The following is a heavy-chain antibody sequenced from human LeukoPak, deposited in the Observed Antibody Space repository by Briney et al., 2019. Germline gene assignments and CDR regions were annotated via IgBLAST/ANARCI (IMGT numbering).Heavy chain of an antibody. V-gene: IGHV4-59*01. CDR1: GGSISSYY. CDR2: IYYSGST. CDR3: ARSPTGEYFQH. J-gene: IGHJ1*01. D-gene: IGHD1-14*01. Sequence: SETLSLTCTVSGGSISSYYWSWIRQPPGKGLEWIGYIYYSGSTNYNPSLKSRVTISVDTSKNQFSLKLSSVTAADTAVYYCARSPTGEYFQHWGQGTLVTVSS.